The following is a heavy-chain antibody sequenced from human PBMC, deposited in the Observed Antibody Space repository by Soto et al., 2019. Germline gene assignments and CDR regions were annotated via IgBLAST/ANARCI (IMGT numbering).Heavy chain of an antibody. CDR1: GGTFSSYA. J-gene: IGHJ3*02. Sequence: QVQLVQSGAEVKKPGSSVKVSCKASGGTFSSYAISWVRQAPGQGLEWMGGIIPIFGTANYAQKIQGRVTIVADESTSTAYMELSSLRSEDTAVYYCARVKQQLGDDAFDIWGQGTMVTVSS. D-gene: IGHD6-13*01. CDR3: ARVKQQLGDDAFDI. CDR2: IIPIFGTA. V-gene: IGHV1-69*01.